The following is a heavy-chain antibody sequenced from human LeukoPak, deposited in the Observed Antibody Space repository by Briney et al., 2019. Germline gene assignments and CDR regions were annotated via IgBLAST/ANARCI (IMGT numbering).Heavy chain of an antibody. CDR2: IYYSGST. V-gene: IGHV4-31*03. Sequence: SETLSLTCTVSGGSISSGGYYWSWIRQHPGKGLEWIGYIYYSGSTYYNPSLKSRVTISVDTSKKQFSLKLSSVTAADTAVYYCARVGGSSSSWYSPNWFDPWGQGTLVTVSS. CDR1: GGSISSGGYY. J-gene: IGHJ5*02. CDR3: ARVGGSSSSWYSPNWFDP. D-gene: IGHD6-13*01.